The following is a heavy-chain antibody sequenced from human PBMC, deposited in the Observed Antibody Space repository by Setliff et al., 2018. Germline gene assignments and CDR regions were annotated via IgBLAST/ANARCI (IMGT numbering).Heavy chain of an antibody. CDR1: RFTFSNYW. V-gene: IGHV3-7*01. CDR3: VRGYCSSSSCYGTMGY. CDR2: IKEDGSEK. Sequence: GGSLRLSCAASRFTFSNYWMSWVRQAPGKGLEWVANIKEDGSEKYYADSVKGRFTISRDNAKNTLYLQMNSLRAEDTAVYYCVRGYCSSSSCYGTMGYWGQGTLVTVSS. J-gene: IGHJ4*02. D-gene: IGHD2-2*01.